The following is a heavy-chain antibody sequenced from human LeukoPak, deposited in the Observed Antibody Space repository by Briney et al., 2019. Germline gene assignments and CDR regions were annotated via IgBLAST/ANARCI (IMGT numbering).Heavy chain of an antibody. D-gene: IGHD3-22*01. CDR3: ARGADSRCYYSIFYFDY. CDR2: IYYSGST. J-gene: IGHJ4*02. V-gene: IGHV4-59*01. CDR1: GGSISSYY. Sequence: SETLSLTCTVSGGSISSYYWSWIRQPPGKGLEWIGYIYYSGSTNYNPSLKSRVTISVDTSKNQFSLKLSSVTAADTAVYYCARGADSRCYYSIFYFDYWGQGNLVTVSS.